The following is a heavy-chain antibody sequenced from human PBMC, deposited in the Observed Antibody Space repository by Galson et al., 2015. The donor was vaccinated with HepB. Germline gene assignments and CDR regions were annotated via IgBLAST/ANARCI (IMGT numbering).Heavy chain of an antibody. CDR2: MNPNSDYT. CDR1: GYTFTTHD. J-gene: IGHJ2*01. D-gene: IGHD4-17*01. V-gene: IGHV1-8*02. CDR3: ARDRVYGDYDVYWYFDL. Sequence: SVKVSCKASGYTFTTHDINWVRQATGQGLEWMGWMNPNSDYTGYAQKFQGRVTMTRNSSIGTAYMELSSLRSDDTAVYYCARDRVYGDYDVYWYFDLWGRGTLVTVSS.